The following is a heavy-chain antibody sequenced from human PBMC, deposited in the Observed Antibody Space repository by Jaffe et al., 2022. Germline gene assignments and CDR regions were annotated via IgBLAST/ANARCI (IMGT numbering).Heavy chain of an antibody. CDR3: ARMNSSGWYPAFDY. J-gene: IGHJ4*02. V-gene: IGHV4-59*01. CDR2: IYYSGST. D-gene: IGHD6-19*01. Sequence: QVQLQESGPGLVKPSETLSLTCTVSGGSISSYYWSWIRQPPGKGLEWIGYIYYSGSTNYNPSLKSRVTISVDTSKNQFSLKLSSVTAADTAVYYCARMNSSGWYPAFDYWGQGTLVTVSS. CDR1: GGSISSYY.